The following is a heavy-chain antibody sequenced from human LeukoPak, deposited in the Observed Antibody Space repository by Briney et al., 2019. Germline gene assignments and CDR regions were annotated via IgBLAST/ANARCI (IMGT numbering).Heavy chain of an antibody. Sequence: SETLSLTCTVSGGSISSGDYYWSWIRQPPGKGLEWIGYIYYSGSTYYNPSLKSRVTMSLDTSKNQFSLMLTSVTAADTAVYYCAREGYYDFSNYYYYYMDVWGKGTTVTVSS. J-gene: IGHJ6*03. CDR2: IYYSGST. CDR3: AREGYYDFSNYYYYYMDV. D-gene: IGHD3-3*01. V-gene: IGHV4-30-4*08. CDR1: GGSISSGDYY.